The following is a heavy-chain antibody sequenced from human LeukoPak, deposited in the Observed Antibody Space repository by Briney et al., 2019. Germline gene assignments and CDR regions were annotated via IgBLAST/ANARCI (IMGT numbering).Heavy chain of an antibody. Sequence: PGGSLRLSCAASGFTVSSNYMSWVRQAPGKGLEWVSVIYSGGSTYYADSVKGRFTISRDNSKNALYLQMNSLRAEDTAVYYCARGVILEDYYYGMDVWGQGTTVTVSS. CDR3: ARGVILEDYYYGMDV. CDR1: GFTVSSNY. J-gene: IGHJ6*02. V-gene: IGHV3-66*01. CDR2: IYSGGST. D-gene: IGHD1-1*01.